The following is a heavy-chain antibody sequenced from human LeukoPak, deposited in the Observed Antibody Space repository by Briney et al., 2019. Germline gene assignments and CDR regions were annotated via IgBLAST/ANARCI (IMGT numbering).Heavy chain of an antibody. D-gene: IGHD7-27*01. CDR3: VRGLSGVSSWYFDL. Sequence: GGSLRLSCAASGFTISTNYLSWVRQAPGKGLVWVSALHSGGHTFYADSVRGRFIISRDISKNTLHLQMNDLGAEDTALYYCVRGLSGVSSWYFDLWGRGTLVSVSS. CDR2: LHSGGHT. J-gene: IGHJ2*01. V-gene: IGHV3-53*01. CDR1: GFTISTNY.